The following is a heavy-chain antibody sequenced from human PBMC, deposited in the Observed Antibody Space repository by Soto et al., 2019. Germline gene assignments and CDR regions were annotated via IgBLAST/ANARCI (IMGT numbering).Heavy chain of an antibody. CDR2: IYYSGST. J-gene: IGHJ4*02. CDR3: ARVRGYDFWSGYYNGDY. D-gene: IGHD3-3*01. CDR1: GGSLSSGLYD. V-gene: IGHV4-31*03. Sequence: TLSLPCTVSGGSLSSGLYDWSWIRQHPGKGLEWIWYIYYSGSTYYNPSLNSRVTISLDTSKNQFYLKLSSVTDSDTAVYYCARVRGYDFWSGYYNGDYWGQGTQVTVSS.